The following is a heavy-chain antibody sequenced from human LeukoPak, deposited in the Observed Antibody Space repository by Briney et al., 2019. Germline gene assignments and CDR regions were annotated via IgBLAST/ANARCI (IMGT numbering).Heavy chain of an antibody. D-gene: IGHD6-13*01. CDR2: IKEDGSEK. J-gene: IGHJ4*02. CDR3: ARDIEAAGLFLDY. CDR1: GSTFSSLW. V-gene: IGHV3-7*01. Sequence: GGSLRLSCVGSGSTFSSLWMSWVRQAPGKGLEWVANIKEDGSEKHYVGSVKGRFTISRDNAKNSLHLQMNSLRAEDTAVYYCARDIEAAGLFLDYWGQGTLVTVSS.